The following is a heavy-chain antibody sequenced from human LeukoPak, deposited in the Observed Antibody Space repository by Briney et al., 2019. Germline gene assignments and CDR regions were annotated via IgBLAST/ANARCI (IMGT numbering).Heavy chain of an antibody. CDR2: IWYDGSNK. Sequence: GGSLRLSCAASGFTFSSYATSWVRQAPGKGLEWVAVIWYDGSNKYYADSVKGRFTISRDNSKNTLYLQMNSLRAEDAAVYYCAKDPRGSYSRDYYYYMDVWGKGTTVTVSS. D-gene: IGHD1-26*01. CDR1: GFTFSSYA. CDR3: AKDPRGSYSRDYYYYMDV. J-gene: IGHJ6*03. V-gene: IGHV3-33*06.